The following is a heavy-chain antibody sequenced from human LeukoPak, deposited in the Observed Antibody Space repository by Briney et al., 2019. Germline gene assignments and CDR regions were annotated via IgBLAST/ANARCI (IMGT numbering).Heavy chain of an antibody. CDR1: GFTFSSYA. Sequence: PGGSLRLSCAASGFTFSSYAMNWVRQAPGKGLEWVSAIRGSGDTTYYADSVKGRFTISRDNSKNTLYLQMHSLRAEDTAVYYCASSFLTLDYWGQGTLVIVSS. CDR2: IRGSGDTT. V-gene: IGHV3-23*01. J-gene: IGHJ4*02. D-gene: IGHD3-9*01. CDR3: ASSFLTLDY.